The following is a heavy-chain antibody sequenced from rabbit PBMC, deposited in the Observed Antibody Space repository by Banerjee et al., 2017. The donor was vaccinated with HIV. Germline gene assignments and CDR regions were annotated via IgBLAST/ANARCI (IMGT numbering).Heavy chain of an antibody. CDR3: ARRDVGGAYGLNL. CDR2: IYTGSGRT. D-gene: IGHD6-1*01. CDR1: GIDFSSNYW. J-gene: IGHJ4*01. V-gene: IGHV1S45*01. Sequence: QEQLEESGGDLVKPGATLTLTCTASGIDFSSNYWMCWVRQAPGKGLELIGCIYTGSGRTYYASWVNGRFTISKTSSTTVTLQMTSLTAADTATYFCARRDVGGAYGLNLWGQGTLVTVS.